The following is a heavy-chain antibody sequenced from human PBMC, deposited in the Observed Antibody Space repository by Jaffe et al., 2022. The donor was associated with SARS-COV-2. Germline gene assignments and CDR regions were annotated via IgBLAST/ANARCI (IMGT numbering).Heavy chain of an antibody. J-gene: IGHJ4*02. D-gene: IGHD6-13*01. CDR3: ARALIATAL. CDR1: GFTFNSHS. Sequence: EVQLVQSGGGLVQPGGSLRLSCVASGFTFNSHSMNWIRQAPGKGLEWVSYISTSSESIYYADSVKGRFTISRDNAKNSLYLQMNSLRDEDTAVYYCARALIATALWGQGTLVTVSS. V-gene: IGHV3-48*02. CDR2: ISTSSESI.